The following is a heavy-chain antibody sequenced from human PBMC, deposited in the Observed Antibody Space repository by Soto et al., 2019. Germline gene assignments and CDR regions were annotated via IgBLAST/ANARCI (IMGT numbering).Heavy chain of an antibody. V-gene: IGHV3-15*01. J-gene: IGHJ6*03. Sequence: GGSLRLSCAASGFTFSNAWMSWVRQAPGKGLEWVGRIKSKTDGGTTDYAAPVKGRFTISRDDSKNTLYLQMNSLKTEDTAVYYCTTDQVQLERPGDGYYYYMDVWGKGTTVTVSS. CDR3: TTDQVQLERPGDGYYYYMDV. CDR2: IKSKTDGGTT. CDR1: GFTFSNAW. D-gene: IGHD1-1*01.